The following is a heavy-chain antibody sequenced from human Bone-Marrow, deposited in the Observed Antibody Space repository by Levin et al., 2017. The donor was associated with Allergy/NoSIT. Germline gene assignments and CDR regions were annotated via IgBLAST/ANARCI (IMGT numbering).Heavy chain of an antibody. CDR1: GDSISTSHHY. D-gene: IGHD1-1*01. CDR3: VRHKGLQLVPDFDY. Sequence: SQTLSLTCTVSGDSISTSHHYWGWIRQAPGKGLEWIGSIFYSGSTYYNPSLKSRVTIAVDTSKKRFSLKLSSVTAADAAVYYCVRHKGLQLVPDFDYWGQGTLVTVSS. J-gene: IGHJ4*02. V-gene: IGHV4-39*01. CDR2: IFYSGST.